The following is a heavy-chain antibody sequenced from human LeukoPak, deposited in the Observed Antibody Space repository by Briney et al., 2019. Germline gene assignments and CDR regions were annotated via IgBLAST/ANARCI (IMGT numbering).Heavy chain of an antibody. D-gene: IGHD3-16*01. CDR1: GFPFSNYW. V-gene: IGHV3-74*01. J-gene: IGHJ4*02. Sequence: QAGGSLRLSCAASGFPFSNYWIHWVRQAPGKGLDWVSHITNGESTTYYADSVKGRFTIARDNAKSSVYLQITGLTDDDTAVYYWARDGGEFTPFDHWGQGTLVTVSS. CDR3: ARDGGEFTPFDH. CDR2: ITNGESTT.